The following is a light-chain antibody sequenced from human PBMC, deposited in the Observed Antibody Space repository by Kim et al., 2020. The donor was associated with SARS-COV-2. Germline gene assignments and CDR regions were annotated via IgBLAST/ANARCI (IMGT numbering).Light chain of an antibody. CDR1: QSLAHRNGNTY. V-gene: IGKV2-24*01. CDR2: KIS. Sequence: PVSISCRSSQSLAHRNGNTYLSWLQQRPGQPPRLLIYKISNRLSGVPDRFSGSGAGTDFTLRINRVELEDVGVYYCMQATDFPRTFGQGTKVDIK. J-gene: IGKJ1*01. CDR3: MQATDFPRT.